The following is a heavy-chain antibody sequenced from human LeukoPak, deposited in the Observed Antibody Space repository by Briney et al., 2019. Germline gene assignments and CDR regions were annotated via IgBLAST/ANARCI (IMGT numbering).Heavy chain of an antibody. J-gene: IGHJ4*02. V-gene: IGHV3-7*01. D-gene: IGHD3-3*01. CDR2: INQDGSEK. Sequence: PGGSLRLSCAASGFTFTTNWMTWLRQAPGKGLEWVATINQDGSEKYYVDSVKGRFTISRDNAKNSLFLQMNSLRAEDTAVYYCARDRITDFWSGYYTNYFDYWGQGTLVTVSS. CDR3: ARDRITDFWSGYYTNYFDY. CDR1: GFTFTTNW.